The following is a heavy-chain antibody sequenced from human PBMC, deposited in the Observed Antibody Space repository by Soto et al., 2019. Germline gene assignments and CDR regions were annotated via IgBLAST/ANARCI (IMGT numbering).Heavy chain of an antibody. J-gene: IGHJ1*01. CDR2: IKQDGSAK. Sequence: EVQLGESGGGLVQPGGSLRLSCAASGFTFSSYWMNWVRQAPGKGLEWVANIKQDGSAKYYVDSVKGRFTISRDNAKNSLXXXXXXXXXXXXXXXXXXXXXXXXIHXWGQGTLVTVSS. CDR1: GFTFSSYW. V-gene: IGHV3-7*01. CDR3: XXXXXXXIHX.